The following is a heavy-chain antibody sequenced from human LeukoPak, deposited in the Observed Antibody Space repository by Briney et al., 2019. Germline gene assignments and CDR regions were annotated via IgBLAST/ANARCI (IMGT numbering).Heavy chain of an antibody. CDR2: INPNSGGT. CDR1: GCTFTGYY. J-gene: IGHJ6*02. V-gene: IGHV1-2*02. Sequence: GASVKVSCKASGCTFTGYYMHWVRQAPGQGLEWMGWINPNSGGTNYAQKFQGRVTMTRDTSISTAYMELSRLRSDDTAVYYCARERMSGYSSGWTTHYYYGMDVWGQGTTVTGSS. CDR3: ARERMSGYSSGWTTHYYYGMDV. D-gene: IGHD6-19*01.